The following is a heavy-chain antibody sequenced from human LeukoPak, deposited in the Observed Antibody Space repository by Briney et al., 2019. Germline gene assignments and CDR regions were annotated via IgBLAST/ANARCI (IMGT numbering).Heavy chain of an antibody. CDR2: IYNGGNT. J-gene: IGHJ3*02. Sequence: PGGSLRLSCAASGFTVSSNYMGWVRQAPGKGLEWVSIIYNGGNTNYANSVKGRFTISRDNSKNTLYLQMNSLRAEDTAVYYCAKRREFAFDIWGQGTMVTVCS. V-gene: IGHV3-53*01. CDR1: GFTVSSNY. CDR3: AKRREFAFDI.